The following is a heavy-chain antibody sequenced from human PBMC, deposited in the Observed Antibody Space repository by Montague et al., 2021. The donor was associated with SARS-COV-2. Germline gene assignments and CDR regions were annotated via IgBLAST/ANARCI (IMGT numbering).Heavy chain of an antibody. CDR1: GGSISSSHW. CDR3: ARGPDSSGYYNDFDY. V-gene: IGHV4-4*02. CDR2: IYDSETI. J-gene: IGHJ4*02. Sequence: SETLSLTCAVSGGSISSSHWFTWVRQPPGKGLEWIGDIYDSETINYNPSLKRRVTISVDRTKNQFSLKLSSVTAAVTAVYYCARGPDSSGYYNDFDYWGQGTLVTVSS. D-gene: IGHD3-22*01.